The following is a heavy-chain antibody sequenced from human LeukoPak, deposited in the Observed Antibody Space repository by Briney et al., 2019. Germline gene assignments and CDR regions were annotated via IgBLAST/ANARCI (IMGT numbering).Heavy chain of an antibody. CDR1: GFTFSSYA. V-gene: IGHV3-30*04. CDR3: ARAERGGYSGYDYGMDL. CDR2: ISYDGSNT. Sequence: PGGSLRLSCAASGFTFSSYAMHWVRQAPGKGLGWVAVISYDGSNTYYADSVKGRFTISRDNSKNTLYLQMNSLRAEDTAAYYCARAERGGYSGYDYGMDLWGKGTTVTVSS. J-gene: IGHJ6*04. D-gene: IGHD5-12*01.